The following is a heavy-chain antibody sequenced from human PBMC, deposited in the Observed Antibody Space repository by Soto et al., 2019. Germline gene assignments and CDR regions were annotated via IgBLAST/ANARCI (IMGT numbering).Heavy chain of an antibody. CDR3: AKDGGSGGSGSYYEYNWFDP. V-gene: IGHV3-30*18. CDR1: GFTFSSYG. Sequence: GGSLRLSCAASGFTFSSYGMHWVRQAPGKGLEWVAVISYDGSNKYYADSVKGRFTISRDNSKNTLYLQMNSLRAEDTAVYYCAKDGGSGGSGSYYEYNWFDPWGQGTLVTVSS. D-gene: IGHD3-10*01. J-gene: IGHJ5*02. CDR2: ISYDGSNK.